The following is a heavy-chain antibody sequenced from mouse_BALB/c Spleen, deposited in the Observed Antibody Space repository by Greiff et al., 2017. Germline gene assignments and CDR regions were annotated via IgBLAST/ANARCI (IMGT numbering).Heavy chain of an antibody. CDR3: ARWYGRNFDV. Sequence: QVQLQQSGAELAKPGASVKMSCKASGYTFTSYWMHWVKQRPGQGLEWIGYINPSTGYTEYNQKFKDKATLTADKSSSTAYMQLSSLTSEDSAVYYCARWYGRNFDVWGAGTTVTVSS. J-gene: IGHJ1*01. V-gene: IGHV1-7*01. CDR1: GYTFTSYW. D-gene: IGHD1-1*02. CDR2: INPSTGYT.